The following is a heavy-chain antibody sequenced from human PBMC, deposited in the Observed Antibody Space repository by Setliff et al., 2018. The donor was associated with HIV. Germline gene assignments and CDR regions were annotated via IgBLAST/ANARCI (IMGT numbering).Heavy chain of an antibody. CDR3: ARVFVDTAVLRVLEYYFDS. Sequence: SETLSLTCTVSGGSISSYYWSWIRQPAGKGLEWIGHIYTSGSTYYTPSLKSRITISLDTSKNQFSLRMRSVTAADTAVYYCARVFVDTAVLRVLEYYFDSWGRGTLVTVSS. J-gene: IGHJ4*02. CDR2: IYTSGST. V-gene: IGHV4-4*07. CDR1: GGSISSYY. D-gene: IGHD5-18*01.